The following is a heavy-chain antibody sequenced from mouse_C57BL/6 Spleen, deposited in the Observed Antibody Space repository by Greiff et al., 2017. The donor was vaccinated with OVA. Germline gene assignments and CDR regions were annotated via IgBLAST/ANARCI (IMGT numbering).Heavy chain of an antibody. J-gene: IGHJ1*03. CDR1: GYTFTDYY. CDR3: ARQARRYFDV. CDR2: IFPGSGST. Sequence: QVQLQQSGPELVKPGASVKISCKASGYTFTDYYINWVKQRPGQGLEWIGWIFPGSGSTYYNEKFKGKATLTVAKYSSTAYMLLSSLTSDDSAVDFCARQARRYFDVWGTGTTVTVSS. D-gene: IGHD3-2*02. V-gene: IGHV1-75*01.